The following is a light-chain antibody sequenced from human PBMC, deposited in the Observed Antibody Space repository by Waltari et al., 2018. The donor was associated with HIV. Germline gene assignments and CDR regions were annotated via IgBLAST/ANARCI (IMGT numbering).Light chain of an antibody. CDR3: QSYDSSFHWV. J-gene: IGLJ3*02. V-gene: IGLV1-40*01. CDR2: GNS. Sequence: QSVLTQPPSVSGAPGQRVTISCTGSSSNIGAGYDVHWYQQLPGTAPKLLIYGNSNRPSGVPDRFSGSKSGTSASLAITGLQAEDEADYYCQSYDSSFHWVFGGGTKLTVL. CDR1: SSNIGAGYD.